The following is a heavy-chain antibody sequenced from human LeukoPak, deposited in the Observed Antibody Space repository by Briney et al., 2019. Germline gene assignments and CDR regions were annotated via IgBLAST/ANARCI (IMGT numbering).Heavy chain of an antibody. CDR3: ASSVEMATIDAFDI. Sequence: TSETLSLTCTVSGGSISSYYWSWIRQPPGKGLEWIGYIYYSGSTNYNPSLKSRVTIAVDTSENQFSLKLSSVTAADTAVYYCASSVEMATIDAFDIWGQGTMVTVSS. CDR2: IYYSGST. D-gene: IGHD5-24*01. CDR1: GGSISSYY. V-gene: IGHV4-59*01. J-gene: IGHJ3*02.